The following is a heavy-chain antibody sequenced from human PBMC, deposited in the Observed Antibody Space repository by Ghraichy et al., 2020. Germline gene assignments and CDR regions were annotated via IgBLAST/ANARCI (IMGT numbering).Heavy chain of an antibody. CDR2: ISYDGSNK. CDR3: AKSRYCSSTSYYHYYYGMDV. J-gene: IGHJ6*02. CDR1: GFTFSSYG. V-gene: IGHV3-30*18. D-gene: IGHD2-2*01. Sequence: GESLNISCAASGFTFSSYGMHWVRQAPGKGLEWVAVISYDGSNKYYADSVKGRFTISRDNSKNTLYLQMNSLRAEDTAVYYCAKSRYCSSTSYYHYYYGMDVWGQGTTVTVSS.